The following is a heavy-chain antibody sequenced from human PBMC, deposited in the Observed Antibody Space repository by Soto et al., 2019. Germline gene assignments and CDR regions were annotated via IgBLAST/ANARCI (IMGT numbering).Heavy chain of an antibody. D-gene: IGHD6-19*01. Sequence: ASVKVSCEVCGYTLTELSMHWVRQAPGKGLEWMGGFDPEDGETIYAQKFQGRVTMTEDTSTDTAYMELSSLRSEDTAVYYCATGKQWLVIGDAFDIWGQGTLVTVSS. CDR1: GYTLTELS. CDR2: FDPEDGET. V-gene: IGHV1-24*01. J-gene: IGHJ3*02. CDR3: ATGKQWLVIGDAFDI.